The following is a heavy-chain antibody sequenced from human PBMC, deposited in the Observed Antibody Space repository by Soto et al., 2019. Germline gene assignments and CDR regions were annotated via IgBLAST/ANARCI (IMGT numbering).Heavy chain of an antibody. CDR3: ARADWSGWIDY. CDR2: IYYSGNT. V-gene: IGHV4-30-4*06. Sequence: WIWIRQHPRKGLEWIGYIYYSGNTFYNPSLKSRVSISVDTSKNQFSLNLTSVTAADTAVFYCARADWSGWIDYWGHGTLVTVSS. D-gene: IGHD6-19*01. J-gene: IGHJ4*01.